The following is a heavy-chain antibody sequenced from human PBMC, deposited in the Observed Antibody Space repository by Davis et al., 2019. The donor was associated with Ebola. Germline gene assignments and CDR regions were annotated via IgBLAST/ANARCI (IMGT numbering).Heavy chain of an antibody. CDR2: IYYSGST. V-gene: IGHV4-31*03. CDR3: ARHVVDTAMVDY. Sequence: PSETLSLTCTVSGGSISSGGYYWSWIRQHPGKGLEWIGYIYYSGSTYYNPSLKSRVTISVDRSKNQFSLKLSSVTAADTAVYYCARHVVDTAMVDYWGQGTLVTVSS. CDR1: GGSISSGGYY. J-gene: IGHJ4*02. D-gene: IGHD5-18*01.